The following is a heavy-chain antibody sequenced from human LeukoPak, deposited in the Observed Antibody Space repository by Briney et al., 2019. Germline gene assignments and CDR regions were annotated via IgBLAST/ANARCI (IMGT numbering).Heavy chain of an antibody. V-gene: IGHV1-18*04. D-gene: IGHD3-16*01. Sequence: ASVKVSCKASGYTFTDYYIHWVRQAPGQGLEWMGWISAYNGNTNYAQKLQGRVTMTTDTSTSTAYMELRSLRSDDTAVYYCARYDYVWGTDYWGQGTLVTVSS. J-gene: IGHJ4*02. CDR2: ISAYNGNT. CDR3: ARYDYVWGTDY. CDR1: GYTFTDYY.